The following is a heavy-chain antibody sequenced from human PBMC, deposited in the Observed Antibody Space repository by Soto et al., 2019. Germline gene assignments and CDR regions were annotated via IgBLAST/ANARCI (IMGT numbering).Heavy chain of an antibody. Sequence: HVQLVESGGGVVQPGRSLRLSCAASGFTFSNYGMHWVRQAPGKGLEWVAVISYDESHKYYADSVKGRLTISRDNSKNTLYLQLNRLISDDTAVYYYAKGGQQLVRFHFDYWGQGTLVTVSS. CDR1: GFTFSNYG. J-gene: IGHJ4*02. CDR2: ISYDESHK. V-gene: IGHV3-30*18. CDR3: AKGGQQLVRFHFDY. D-gene: IGHD6-13*01.